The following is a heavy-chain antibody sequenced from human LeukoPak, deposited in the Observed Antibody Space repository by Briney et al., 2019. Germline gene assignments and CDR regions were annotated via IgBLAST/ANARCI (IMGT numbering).Heavy chain of an antibody. CDR3: ARVNYQEDGDFDY. D-gene: IGHD1-7*01. CDR2: ISSSGGST. Sequence: GGSLRLSCAASGFTFSSSAMSWVRQVPGKGLEWVSGISSSGGSTNYADSVRGRFTISRDNSKNTLYLQMNSLRAEDTAVYYCARVNYQEDGDFDYWGQGTLVTVSS. CDR1: GFTFSSSA. V-gene: IGHV3-23*01. J-gene: IGHJ4*02.